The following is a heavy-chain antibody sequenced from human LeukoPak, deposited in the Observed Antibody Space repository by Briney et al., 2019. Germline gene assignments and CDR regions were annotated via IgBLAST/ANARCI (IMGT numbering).Heavy chain of an antibody. CDR1: GFTFSSYG. D-gene: IGHD1-26*01. Sequence: GGSLRLSCAASGFTFSSYGMHWVRQAPGKGLDWVAFIHHDGSNKYYADSVRGRFTISRDNSKNTLYLQMNSLRAEDTAVYYCAKGCGWEASYYYYYMDVWGKGTTVTISS. J-gene: IGHJ6*03. CDR3: AKGCGWEASYYYYYMDV. CDR2: IHHDGSNK. V-gene: IGHV3-30*02.